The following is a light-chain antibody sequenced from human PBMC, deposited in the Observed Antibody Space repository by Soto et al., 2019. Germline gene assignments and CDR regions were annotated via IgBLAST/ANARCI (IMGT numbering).Light chain of an antibody. Sequence: EIVLTQSPGTLSLSPGESAALSCRASQSVTSNYLVWYRQKPGQAPRLLIYAISSRAAGIPDRFNGSGSGTDFTLTITRLEPEDSAVYYCQQHSNSPWTFGQGTKVE. CDR1: QSVTSNY. CDR2: AIS. J-gene: IGKJ1*01. CDR3: QQHSNSPWT. V-gene: IGKV3D-20*02.